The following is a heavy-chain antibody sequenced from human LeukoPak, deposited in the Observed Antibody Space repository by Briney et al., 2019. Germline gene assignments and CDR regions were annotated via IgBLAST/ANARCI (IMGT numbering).Heavy chain of an antibody. V-gene: IGHV3-23*01. CDR1: GFTFASYA. CDR2: ILGSGGGDTT. J-gene: IGHJ4*02. Sequence: GGSLRLSCAASGFTFASYAMSWVRLAPGKGLEWVSSILGSGGGDTTYYADSVKGRFTISRDNSKNTVFLQMNSLRVEDAAVYYCANLGSSELRVPASQGNWGQGTLVTVSS. D-gene: IGHD2-2*01. CDR3: ANLGSSELRVPASQGN.